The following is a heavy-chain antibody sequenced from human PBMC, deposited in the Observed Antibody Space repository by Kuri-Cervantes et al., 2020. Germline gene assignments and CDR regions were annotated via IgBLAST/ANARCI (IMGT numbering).Heavy chain of an antibody. V-gene: IGHV4-34*01. CDR3: ARGTTTTSLLWFGTPPNYYGMDV. D-gene: IGHD3-10*01. J-gene: IGHJ6*02. CDR2: INHSGST. CDR1: GGSFSGYY. Sequence: SQTLSLTCAVYGGSFSGYYWSWIRQPPGKGLEWIGEINHSGSTNYNPSLKSRVTISVDTSKNQFSLKLSSVTAADTAVYYCARGTTTTSLLWFGTPPNYYGMDVWGQGTMVTVSS.